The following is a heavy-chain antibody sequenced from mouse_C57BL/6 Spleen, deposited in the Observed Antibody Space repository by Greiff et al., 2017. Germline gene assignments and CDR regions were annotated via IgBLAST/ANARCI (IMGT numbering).Heavy chain of an antibody. V-gene: IGHV1-82*01. J-gene: IGHJ1*03. CDR1: GYAFSSSW. Sequence: QVQLQQSGPELVKPGASVKISCKASGYAFSSSWMNWVKQRPGKGLEWIGRIYPGDGDTNYNGKFKGKATLTADKSSSTAYMQLSSLTSEDSAVYFCARYYGSSYVYFDGWGTGTTVTVSS. CDR2: IYPGDGDT. D-gene: IGHD1-1*01. CDR3: ARYYGSSYVYFDG.